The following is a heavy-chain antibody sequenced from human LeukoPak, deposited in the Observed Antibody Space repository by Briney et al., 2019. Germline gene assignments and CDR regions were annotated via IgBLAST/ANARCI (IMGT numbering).Heavy chain of an antibody. D-gene: IGHD1/OR15-1a*01. V-gene: IGHV5-51*01. Sequence: GESLRISCKGSGYSFTNFWIGWVRQMPGKGLEWMGVISPGDSGIRYSPSFQGQVTISVDKSISTAYLQWSSLKASASAMYYCAAGGTSAPWGQGTLVTVSS. CDR3: AAGGTSAP. J-gene: IGHJ5*02. CDR1: GYSFTNFW. CDR2: ISPGDSGI.